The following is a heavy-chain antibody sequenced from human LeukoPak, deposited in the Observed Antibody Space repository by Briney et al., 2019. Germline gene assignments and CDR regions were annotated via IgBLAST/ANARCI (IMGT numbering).Heavy chain of an antibody. Sequence: SETLSLTCAVYGGSFSGCYWSWIRQPPGKGLEWIREINHSGSTNYNPSLKSRVTISVDTSKNQFSLKLSSVTAADTAVYYCASCSLAVAAPRWFDPWGQGTLVTVSS. CDR1: GGSFSGCY. V-gene: IGHV4-34*01. D-gene: IGHD6-19*01. J-gene: IGHJ5*02. CDR3: ASCSLAVAAPRWFDP. CDR2: INHSGST.